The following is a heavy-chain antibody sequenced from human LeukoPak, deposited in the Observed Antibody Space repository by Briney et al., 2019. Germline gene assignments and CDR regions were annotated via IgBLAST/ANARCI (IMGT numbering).Heavy chain of an antibody. V-gene: IGHV1-2*02. CDR2: INPHSGGT. CDR3: ARGPGYYLMDGLPIFDY. J-gene: IGHJ4*02. D-gene: IGHD3-22*01. CDR1: GYMFTTYY. Sequence: ASVKVSCKTSGYMFTTYYPHWVRQAPGQGLEWMGWINPHSGGTNYAQKFQGRVTMTRDTSISTVYMELSRLRSDDTAVYYCARGPGYYLMDGLPIFDYWGQGTLVTVSS.